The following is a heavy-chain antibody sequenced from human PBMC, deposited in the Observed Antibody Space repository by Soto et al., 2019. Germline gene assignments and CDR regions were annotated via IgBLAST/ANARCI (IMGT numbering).Heavy chain of an antibody. J-gene: IGHJ4*02. CDR2: ISSSTRYT. D-gene: IGHD3-3*01. V-gene: IGHV3-11*06. CDR3: AGIPPDGFHYTVF. CDR1: GFTFGDYY. Sequence: QVQLVESGGGLVKPGGSLRLSCAASGFTFGDYYMSWIRQAPGKGLEWVSYISSSTRYTNYPDSVRGRFTISRDNAKNSLYLQMNSLRGEDTAVYYCAGIPPDGFHYTVFWGQGTLVTVSS.